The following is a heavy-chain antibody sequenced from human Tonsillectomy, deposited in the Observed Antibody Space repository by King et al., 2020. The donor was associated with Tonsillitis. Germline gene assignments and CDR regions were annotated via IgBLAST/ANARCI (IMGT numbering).Heavy chain of an antibody. Sequence: VQLQESGPGLVKPSQTLSLTCTVSGGSISSGDYYWSWIRQPPGKGLEWIGYIYYSGSTYYNPSLKSRVTISVDTSKNQLSLKLSSVTAADTAVYYCARGSYSGYDDPYYGMDVWGQGTTVTVSS. D-gene: IGHD5-12*01. CDR3: ARGSYSGYDDPYYGMDV. J-gene: IGHJ6*02. CDR1: GGSISSGDYY. V-gene: IGHV4-30-4*01. CDR2: IYYSGST.